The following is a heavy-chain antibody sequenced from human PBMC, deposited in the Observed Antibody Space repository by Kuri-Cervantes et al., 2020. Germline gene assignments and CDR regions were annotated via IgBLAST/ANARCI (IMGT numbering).Heavy chain of an antibody. CDR3: TRDLDYYYYYMDV. J-gene: IGHJ6*03. Sequence: GGSLRLSCIVSGGSISSSSYYWGWIRQPPGKGLEWVGRIKSKTDGGTTDYAAPVKGRFTISRDGSKSIAYLQMNSLKTEDTAVYYCTRDLDYYYYYMDVWGKGTTVTVSS. CDR1: GGSISSSSYY. D-gene: IGHD3-16*01. V-gene: IGHV3-15*01. CDR2: IKSKTDGGTT.